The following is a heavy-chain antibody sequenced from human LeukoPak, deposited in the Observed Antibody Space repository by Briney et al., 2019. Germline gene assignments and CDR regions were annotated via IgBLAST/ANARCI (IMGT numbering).Heavy chain of an antibody. D-gene: IGHD2-8*02. CDR3: ARLLVVHAFDI. CDR2: INTNTGNP. CDR1: GYNFTSYA. J-gene: IGHJ3*02. V-gene: IGHV7-4-1*02. Sequence: ASVKVSCKASGYNFTSYAMNWVRQAPGQGLEWMGWINTNTGNPTYAQGFAGRFVFSLDTSVSTAYLQISSLKAEDTAVYYCARLLVVHAFDIWGQGTMVTVSS.